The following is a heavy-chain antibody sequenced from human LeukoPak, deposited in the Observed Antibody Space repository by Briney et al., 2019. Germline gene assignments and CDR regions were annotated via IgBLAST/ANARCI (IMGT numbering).Heavy chain of an antibody. CDR2: IDPSDSYT. V-gene: IGHV5-10-1*01. CDR1: GYRFTRYW. Sequence: GESLKISCKGSGYRFTRYWISWVRQMPGKGREWMGKIDPSDSYTNYSPSFQGHVTISSDKSISTAYLQWSTLKASDTAMYYCARHEGGYAASDYWGQGTLVTVSS. CDR3: ARHEGGYAASDY. D-gene: IGHD5-12*01. J-gene: IGHJ4*02.